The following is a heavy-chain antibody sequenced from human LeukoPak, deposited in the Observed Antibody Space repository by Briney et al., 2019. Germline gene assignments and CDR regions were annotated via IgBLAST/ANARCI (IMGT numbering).Heavy chain of an antibody. CDR2: ISGSGGST. D-gene: IGHD3-9*01. V-gene: IGHV3-23*01. CDR1: GFTFSSYA. CDR3: AKFGILTGYYNPGGLGY. Sequence: GGSLRLSCAASGFTFSSYAMSWVRQAPGKGLEWVSAISGSGGSTYYADSVKGRFTISRDNSKNTLYLQMNSLRAEDTAVYYCAKFGILTGYYNPGGLGYWGQGTLVTVSS. J-gene: IGHJ4*02.